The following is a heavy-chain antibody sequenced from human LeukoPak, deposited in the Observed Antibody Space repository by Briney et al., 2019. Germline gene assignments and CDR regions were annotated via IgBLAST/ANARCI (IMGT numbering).Heavy chain of an antibody. CDR1: GGSISDHY. CDR3: ARSSPLDTVDY. V-gene: IGHV4-59*11. D-gene: IGHD3-9*01. J-gene: IGHJ4*02. Sequence: SETLSLTCTVSGGSISDHYCIWVRQPPGKGLEYIGYIYYSGSTNSNPSLKSRVTMSVDTPKKQFSLNLRSVTAADTAVYYCARSSPLDTVDYWGQGTLVTVSS. CDR2: IYYSGST.